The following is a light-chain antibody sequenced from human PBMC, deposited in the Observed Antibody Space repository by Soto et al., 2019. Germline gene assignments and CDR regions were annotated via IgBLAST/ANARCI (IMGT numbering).Light chain of an antibody. CDR2: SNN. CDR3: AAWDDSRNGPV. Sequence: QSVLTQPPSASGTPGQRVTISCSGSSSNIGSNTVNWYQQLPGTAPKLLIYSNNQRPSGVPDRFSGSKSGTSASLAISGLQAEDEAEYYCAAWDDSRNGPVFGTGTKLTVL. CDR1: SSNIGSNT. V-gene: IGLV1-44*01. J-gene: IGLJ1*01.